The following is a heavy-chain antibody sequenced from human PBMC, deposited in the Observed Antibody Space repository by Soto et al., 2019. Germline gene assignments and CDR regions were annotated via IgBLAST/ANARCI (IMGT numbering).Heavy chain of an antibody. Sequence: QVQLVQSGAEVKKPGSSVKVSCKASGGTFSSYAISWVRQAPGQGLEWMGGIIPIFGTANYAQKFQGRVTITADESTSTAYMELSSLRSEDTAVYYCARVWVGATHHYYYGMDVWGQGTTVTVSS. V-gene: IGHV1-69*01. J-gene: IGHJ6*02. CDR2: IIPIFGTA. D-gene: IGHD1-26*01. CDR1: GGTFSSYA. CDR3: ARVWVGATHHYYYGMDV.